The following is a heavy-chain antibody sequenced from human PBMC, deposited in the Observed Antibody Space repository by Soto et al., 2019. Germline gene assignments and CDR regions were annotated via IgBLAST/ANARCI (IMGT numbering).Heavy chain of an antibody. CDR2: IYYSGST. D-gene: IGHD2-21*02. Sequence: SETLSLTCTVSGGSISSGDYYWSWIRQHPGKGLEWIGYIYYSGSTIYNPSLKSRVTISVDTSKNQFSLKLNSVTAADTAVYYCARDLWGYCGADCYPLDVWGQGTTVTVSS. CDR1: GGSISSGDYY. V-gene: IGHV4-61*08. CDR3: ARDLWGYCGADCYPLDV. J-gene: IGHJ6*02.